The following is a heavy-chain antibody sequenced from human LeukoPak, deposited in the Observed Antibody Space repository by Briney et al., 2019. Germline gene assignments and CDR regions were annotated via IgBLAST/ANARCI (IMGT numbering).Heavy chain of an antibody. J-gene: IGHJ3*02. Sequence: GGSLRLSCAGSGFTFSSHAIHWLRQAPGKGLEWVSAVGSGGATYYAGSVKGRFTVSRDSAKNSLYLQMNSLRAEDMAVYHCARRVGGFDIWGQGTIVTVSS. CDR3: ARRVGGFDI. CDR1: GFTFSSHA. V-gene: IGHV3/OR16-10*01. D-gene: IGHD1-26*01. CDR2: VGSGGAT.